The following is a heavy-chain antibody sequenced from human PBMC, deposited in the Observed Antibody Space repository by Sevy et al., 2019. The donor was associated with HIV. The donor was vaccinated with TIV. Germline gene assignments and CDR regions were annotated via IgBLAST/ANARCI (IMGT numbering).Heavy chain of an antibody. CDR1: GGSITDYY. J-gene: IGHJ6*02. Sequence: SETLSLSCSVSGGSITDYYWNWIRQSPGKGLEWIGHILHYGSPKYNSSLKSRVTISADTSKNQFSLRLTSVTPADTAVYYCARDTSGYSSTWYPHYNFYGLGVWGHGTTVTVSS. D-gene: IGHD6-13*01. CDR2: ILHYGSP. V-gene: IGHV4-59*13. CDR3: ARDTSGYSSTWYPHYNFYGLGV.